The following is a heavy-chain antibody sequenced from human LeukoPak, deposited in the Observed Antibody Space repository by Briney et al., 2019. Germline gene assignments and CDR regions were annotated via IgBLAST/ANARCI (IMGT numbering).Heavy chain of an antibody. CDR2: IYYSGST. D-gene: IGHD5-24*01. CDR1: GGSISRYY. CDR3: ARDGYNYDAFDI. Sequence: PSETLSPTCTVSGGSISRYYWSWIRQPPGKGLEWIGYIYYSGSTNYNPSLKSRVTISVDTSKNQFSLKLSSVTAADTAVYYCARDGYNYDAFDIWGQGTMVTVSS. J-gene: IGHJ3*02. V-gene: IGHV4-59*12.